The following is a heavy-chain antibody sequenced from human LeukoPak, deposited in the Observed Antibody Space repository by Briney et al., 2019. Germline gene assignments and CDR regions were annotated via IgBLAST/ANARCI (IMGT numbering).Heavy chain of an antibody. J-gene: IGHJ2*01. CDR1: GFPFSSYS. Sequence: GRSLRLSCAAPGFPFSSYSIHWVRQAPGKGLEWVAVISYDGSIKYYADSVKGRFTISRDNSKNTLLLQLNSLKAEDTAVYYCARDLGRSGIGVVIYWYFDLWGRGTLVTVSS. CDR3: ARDLGRSGIGVVIYWYFDL. V-gene: IGHV3-30-3*01. D-gene: IGHD3-22*01. CDR2: ISYDGSIK.